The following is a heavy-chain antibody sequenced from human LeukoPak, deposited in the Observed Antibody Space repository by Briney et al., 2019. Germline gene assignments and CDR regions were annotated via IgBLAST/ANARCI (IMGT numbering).Heavy chain of an antibody. V-gene: IGHV3-21*01. J-gene: IGHJ6*04. D-gene: IGHD6-19*01. CDR3: ARAGYSSGWYYYYGMDV. CDR2: ISGSSNSYK. Sequence: GGSLRLSCAASGFTFSSYSLNWARQAPGKGLEGISSISGSSNSYKYYADSVKGRFTISRDNSKNTLYLQMNSLRAEDTAVYYCARAGYSSGWYYYYGMDVWGKGTTVTVSS. CDR1: GFTFSSYS.